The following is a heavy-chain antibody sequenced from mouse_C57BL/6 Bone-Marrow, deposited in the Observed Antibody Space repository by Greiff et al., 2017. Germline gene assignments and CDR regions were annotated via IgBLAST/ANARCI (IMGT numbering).Heavy chain of an antibody. V-gene: IGHV14-4*01. CDR2: IDPENGDT. Sequence: EVKLQQSGAELVRPGASVKLSCTASGFNIKDDYMHWVKQRPEQGLEWIGWIDPENGDTEYASKFQGKATITADTSSNTAYLQLSSLTSEDTAVYYCTTTDYGSSPFFDYWGQGTTLTVSS. D-gene: IGHD1-1*01. CDR3: TTTDYGSSPFFDY. CDR1: GFNIKDDY. J-gene: IGHJ2*01.